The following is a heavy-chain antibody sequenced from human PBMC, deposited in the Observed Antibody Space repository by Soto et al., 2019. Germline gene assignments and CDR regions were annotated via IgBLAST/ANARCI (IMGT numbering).Heavy chain of an antibody. J-gene: IGHJ4*02. V-gene: IGHV3-48*02. CDR3: AIGLPLYSSGWYFDY. Sequence: EVQLVESGGGLVQPGGSLRLSCAASGFIFSSYSMNWVRQAPGKGLEWVSYISSSSSTRYYADSVKGRFTISRDNAKNSLYLQMNSLRDEDTAVYYCAIGLPLYSSGWYFDYWGQGTLVTVSS. D-gene: IGHD6-19*01. CDR2: ISSSSSTR. CDR1: GFIFSSYS.